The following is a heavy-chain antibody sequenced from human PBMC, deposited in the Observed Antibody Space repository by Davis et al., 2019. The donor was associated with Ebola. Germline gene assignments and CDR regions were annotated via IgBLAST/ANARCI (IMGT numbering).Heavy chain of an antibody. J-gene: IGHJ3*02. CDR1: GGSFRGYG. V-gene: IGHV1-69*13. CDR2: IIPPFGKT. D-gene: IGHD1-26*01. CDR3: ARDRLGGTLPRGAFNI. Sequence: AASVKVSCKVSGGSFRGYGISWVRQAPGQGLEWMGVIIPPFGKTNYAQRFQGRVTITADESTSKVYLDLISLRSDDTAVYYCARDRLGGTLPRGAFNIWGQGTKVTVSS.